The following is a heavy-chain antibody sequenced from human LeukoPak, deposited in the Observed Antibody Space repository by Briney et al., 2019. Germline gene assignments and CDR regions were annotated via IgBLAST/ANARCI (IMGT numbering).Heavy chain of an antibody. V-gene: IGHV4-61*02. Sequence: KTSETLSLTCTVSGGSVSRGSYHWNWIRQPAGKALEWIGRVHSGGSDYNPSLKSRVTISEDTPKNQFALKLSSVTAADTAVYYCARSYDISGYQARGFDYWGQGILVTVSS. CDR2: VHSGGS. CDR1: GGSVSRGSYH. CDR3: ARSYDISGYQARGFDY. J-gene: IGHJ4*02. D-gene: IGHD3-22*01.